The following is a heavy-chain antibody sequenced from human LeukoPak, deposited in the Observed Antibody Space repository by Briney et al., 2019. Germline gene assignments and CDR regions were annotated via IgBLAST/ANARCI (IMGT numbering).Heavy chain of an antibody. D-gene: IGHD2-21*02. J-gene: IGHJ4*02. Sequence: GVSLRLSCSASGFTFSSYAMHWVRQAPGKGLEYVSAISSNGGSTYYADSVKGRFTISRDNSKNTLYLQMSSLRAEDTAVYYCVKVSVVTAITYYFDYWGQGTLVTVSS. V-gene: IGHV3-64D*06. CDR2: ISSNGGST. CDR1: GFTFSSYA. CDR3: VKVSVVTAITYYFDY.